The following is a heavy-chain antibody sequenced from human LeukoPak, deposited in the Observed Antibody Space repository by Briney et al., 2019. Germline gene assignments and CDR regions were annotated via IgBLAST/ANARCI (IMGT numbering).Heavy chain of an antibody. CDR2: INPNSGGT. CDR3: ARDGAPSSVAVAGTSDY. D-gene: IGHD6-19*01. V-gene: IGHV1-2*02. CDR1: GYTFTGYY. J-gene: IGHJ4*02. Sequence: GASVKVSCEASGYTFTGYYMHWVRQAPGQGLEWMGWINPNSGGTNYAQKFQGRVTMTSDTSISTAYMELSRLRSDDTAVYYCARDGAPSSVAVAGTSDYWGQGTLVTVSS.